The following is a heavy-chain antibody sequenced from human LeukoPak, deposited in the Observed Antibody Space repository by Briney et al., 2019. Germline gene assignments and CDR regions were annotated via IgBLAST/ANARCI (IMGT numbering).Heavy chain of an antibody. V-gene: IGHV1-2*02. CDR2: INPNSGGT. CDR1: GYTFTGYY. Sequence: ASVKVSCKASGYTFTGYYMHWVRQAPGQGLEWMGWINPNSGGTNYAQKFQGRVTMTRDTSISTAYMELSSLRSEDTAVYYCARDGQSTYYYDSSVAFDIWGQGTMVTVSS. D-gene: IGHD3-22*01. CDR3: ARDGQSTYYYDSSVAFDI. J-gene: IGHJ3*02.